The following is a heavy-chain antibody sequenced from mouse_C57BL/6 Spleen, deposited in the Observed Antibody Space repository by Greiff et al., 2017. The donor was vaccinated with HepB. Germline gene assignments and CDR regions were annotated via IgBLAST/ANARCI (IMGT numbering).Heavy chain of an antibody. D-gene: IGHD1-1*01. CDR2: ISSGSSTI. V-gene: IGHV5-17*01. Sequence: EVQRVESGGGLVKPGGSLKLSCAASGFTFSDYGMHWVRQAPEKGLEWVAYISSGSSTIYYADTVKGRFTISRDNAKNTLFLQMTSLRSEDTAMYYCASHYYGNAMDYWGQGTSVTVSS. CDR1: GFTFSDYG. CDR3: ASHYYGNAMDY. J-gene: IGHJ4*01.